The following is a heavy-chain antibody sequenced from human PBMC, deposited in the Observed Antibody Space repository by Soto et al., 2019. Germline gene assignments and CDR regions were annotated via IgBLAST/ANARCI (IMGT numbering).Heavy chain of an antibody. D-gene: IGHD2-21*02. CDR1: GGSISSGDYY. CDR3: ARAMVVTQNWFDP. Sequence: QVQLQESGPGLVKPSQTLSLTCTVSGGSISSGDYYWSWIRQPPGKGLEWIGYIYYSGSIYYNPSLKSRVTISVDTSKNQFSLKLSSVTAADTAVYYCARAMVVTQNWFDPWGQGTLVTVSS. V-gene: IGHV4-30-4*01. J-gene: IGHJ5*02. CDR2: IYYSGSI.